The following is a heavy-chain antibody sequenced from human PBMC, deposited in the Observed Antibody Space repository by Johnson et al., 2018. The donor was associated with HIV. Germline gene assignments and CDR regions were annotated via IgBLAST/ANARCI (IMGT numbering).Heavy chain of an antibody. V-gene: IGHV3-30*02. CDR3: AKDFGSGWADAFDI. J-gene: IGHJ3*02. CDR1: GFTFTNAW. Sequence: QVQLVESGGGLVKPGGSLRLSCAASGFTFTNAWMHWVRQAPGKGLEWVAFIRYDGSNRYYVDSVKGRFTISRDNSKNTVYLQMNSLRTEDSALYYCAKDFGSGWADAFDIWGQGTGVTISS. CDR2: IRYDGSNR. D-gene: IGHD6-19*01.